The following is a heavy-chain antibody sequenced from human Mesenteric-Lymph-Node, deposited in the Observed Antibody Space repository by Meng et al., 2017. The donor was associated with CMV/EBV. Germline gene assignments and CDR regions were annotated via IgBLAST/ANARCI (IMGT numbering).Heavy chain of an antibody. Sequence: SCKGCEYRFSRQWIGWVRQMPGKGLEWMGIIYPDDSDIIYSPSFQGQVTISVDKSISTAYLQWSSLKASDSGMYYCARRAERNWFDPWGQGTLVTVSS. CDR2: IYPDDSDI. J-gene: IGHJ5*02. CDR1: EYRFSRQW. CDR3: ARRAERNWFDP. V-gene: IGHV5-51*01.